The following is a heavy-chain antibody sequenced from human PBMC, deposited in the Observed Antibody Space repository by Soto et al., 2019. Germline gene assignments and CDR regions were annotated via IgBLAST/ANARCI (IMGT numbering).Heavy chain of an antibody. J-gene: IGHJ4*02. CDR1: GYTFTSYD. D-gene: IGHD1-1*01. V-gene: IGHV1-8*01. CDR3: ARRAETNGWNGFGAYLYYFGF. CDR2: MNPNTGNS. Sequence: ASVKVSCKASGYTFTSYDIYWERQATGQGLEWMGWMNPNTGNSGYAQKFQGRVTMTSDTSISTAHMELSSLRSEDTAVYYCARRAETNGWNGFGAYLYYFGFWGQVTLVTVSS.